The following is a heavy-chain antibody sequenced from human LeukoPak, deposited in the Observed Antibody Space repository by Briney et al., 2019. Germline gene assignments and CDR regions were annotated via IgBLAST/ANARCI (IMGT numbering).Heavy chain of an antibody. Sequence: GESLTISCKGSGYRIISYWIAWVRQMPGKGLEWMGIIFPGDSDTSYSPSFQGQVTISADKSINTAYLQWSSLKASDTAMYYCATSESQTKFDYWGQGTLVTVSS. CDR1: GYRIISYW. CDR2: IFPGDSDT. D-gene: IGHD1/OR15-1a*01. V-gene: IGHV5-51*01. J-gene: IGHJ4*02. CDR3: ATSESQTKFDY.